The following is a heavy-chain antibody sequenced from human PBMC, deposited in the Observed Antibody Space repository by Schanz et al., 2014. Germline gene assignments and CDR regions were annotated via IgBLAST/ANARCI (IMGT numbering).Heavy chain of an antibody. J-gene: IGHJ3*02. CDR1: GFTFSSYA. V-gene: IGHV3-23*04. CDR2: ISGSGGST. Sequence: EVQLVASGGGLVQPGGSLRLSCAASGFTFSSYAMSWVRQAPGKGLEWVIVISGSGGSTYYADSVRGRFTMSRDNSKNTVHWQMSNLTAEDTSAYDCAYGSCGELRAFDIWGQGTMVTVSS. D-gene: IGHD3-10*01. CDR3: AYGSCGELRAFDI.